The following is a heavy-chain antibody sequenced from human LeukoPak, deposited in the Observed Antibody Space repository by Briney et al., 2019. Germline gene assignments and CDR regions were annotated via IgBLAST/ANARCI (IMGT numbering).Heavy chain of an antibody. V-gene: IGHV4-39*07. CDR3: ARVYRDYDILSGYSPHYFDY. CDR2: IYYGGNT. Sequence: GSLRLSCAASGFTVSSNYMSRIRQPPGKGLEWIASIYYGGNTYYNPSLKSRVTISVDTSKNQFSLKLSSVTAADTAVYYCARVYRDYDILSGYSPHYFDYWGQGTLVTVSS. J-gene: IGHJ4*02. CDR1: GFTVSSNY. D-gene: IGHD3-9*01.